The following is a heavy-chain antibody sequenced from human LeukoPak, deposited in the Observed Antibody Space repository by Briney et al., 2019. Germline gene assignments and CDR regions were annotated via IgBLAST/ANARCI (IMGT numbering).Heavy chain of an antibody. V-gene: IGHV3-30*03. CDR3: ARARASGRSGFDY. D-gene: IGHD2-15*01. J-gene: IGHJ4*02. CDR1: GFTFSSYG. Sequence: GGSLRLSCAASGFTFSSYGMHWVRQAPGKGLEWVAVISYDGSNKYYADSVKGRFTISRDNSKNTLYLQMNSLRDEDTAVYYCARARASGRSGFDYWGQGTLVTVSS. CDR2: ISYDGSNK.